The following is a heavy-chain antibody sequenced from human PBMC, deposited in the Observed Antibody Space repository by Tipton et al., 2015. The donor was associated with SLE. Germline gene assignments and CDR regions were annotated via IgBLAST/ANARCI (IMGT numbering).Heavy chain of an antibody. V-gene: IGHV3-30*04. CDR3: ARSILYMVQVFVDY. J-gene: IGHJ4*02. Sequence: RSLRLSCAASGFTFSSYAMHWVRQAPGKGLEWVAVISYDGSNKYYADSVKGRFTISRDNSKNTLYLQMNSLRAEDTAVYYCARSILYMVQVFVDYWGQGTLVTVSS. CDR1: GFTFSSYA. D-gene: IGHD3-10*01. CDR2: ISYDGSNK.